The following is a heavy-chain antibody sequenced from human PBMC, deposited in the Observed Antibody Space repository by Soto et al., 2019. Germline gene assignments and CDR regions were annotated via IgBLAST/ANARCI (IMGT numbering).Heavy chain of an antibody. CDR1: ANRFRTYG. J-gene: IGHJ6*02. Sequence: SXKVSFKASANRFRTYGLSWVRQAPGQVLEWMGGIIPIFDSTTYAQKFEGRVTITADESTNTAYMELSSLRSEDTAIYYCARGREEAFGVILIKYYAMDVWGQGTAVTVSS. V-gene: IGHV1-69*13. CDR2: IIPIFDST. CDR3: ARGREEAFGVILIKYYAMDV. D-gene: IGHD3-3*01.